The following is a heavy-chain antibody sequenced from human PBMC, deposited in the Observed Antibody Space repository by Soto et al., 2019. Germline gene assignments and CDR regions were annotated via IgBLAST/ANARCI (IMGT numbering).Heavy chain of an antibody. CDR1: GFTFSSYG. J-gene: IGHJ6*02. CDR2: ISYDGSNK. Sequence: GGSLRLSCAASGFTFSSYGMHWVRQAPGKGLEWEAVISYDGSNKYYADSVKGRFTISRDNSKNTLYLQMNSLRAEDTAVYYCAKGPRITIFGVVREAHDYYYGMDVWGQGTTVTVSS. V-gene: IGHV3-30*18. CDR3: AKGPRITIFGVVREAHDYYYGMDV. D-gene: IGHD3-3*01.